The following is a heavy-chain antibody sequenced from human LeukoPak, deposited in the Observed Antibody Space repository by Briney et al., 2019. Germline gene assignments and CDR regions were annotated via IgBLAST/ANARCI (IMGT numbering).Heavy chain of an antibody. CDR3: ARDRISINALDM. D-gene: IGHD1-14*01. J-gene: IGHJ3*02. CDR1: GASISGHY. V-gene: IGHV4-59*11. CDR2: ISHIGST. Sequence: SETLSLTCTVSGASISGHYLTWLRQPPGKGLEWIGYISHIGSTNYNPSLKSRVTISVDTSENQFSLKLTSVTAADTAVYYCARDRISINALDMWGQGTMVTVSS.